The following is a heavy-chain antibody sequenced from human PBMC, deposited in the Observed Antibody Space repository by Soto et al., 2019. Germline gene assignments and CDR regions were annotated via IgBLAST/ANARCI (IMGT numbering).Heavy chain of an antibody. V-gene: IGHV3-7*01. D-gene: IGHD1-26*01. CDR2: IKQDGSEK. CDR1: GFIFGNFW. Sequence: EVQLVESGGGLVQPGGSLRISCAGSGFIFGNFWMTWVRQAPGKGLEWVANIKQDGSEKYYVDSVKGRFTISRDNVKNSLYLQMNSLRSEDTAVYYCARGTGGATSSGKDQFDYWGQGTLVPVSS. CDR3: ARGTGGATSSGKDQFDY. J-gene: IGHJ4*02.